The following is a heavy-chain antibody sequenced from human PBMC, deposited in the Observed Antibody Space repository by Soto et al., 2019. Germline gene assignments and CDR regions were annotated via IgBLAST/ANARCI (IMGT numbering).Heavy chain of an antibody. D-gene: IGHD3-16*02. Sequence: QVQLQESGPGLVKPSQTLTLTCTVSDDSITGGGYFWTWIRQLPGKGLEWLGSSYYRGNPFYNPSLRSRGTISLDPSQRRVSLRVTSATAAATAIYFCARGGTRTYHVWGQGILVIVSS. J-gene: IGHJ4*02. CDR3: ARGGTRTYHV. CDR1: DDSITGGGYF. V-gene: IGHV4-31*02. CDR2: SYYRGNP.